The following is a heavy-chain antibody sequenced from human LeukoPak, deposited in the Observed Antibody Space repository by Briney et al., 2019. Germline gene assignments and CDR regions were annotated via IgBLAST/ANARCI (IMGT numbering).Heavy chain of an antibody. V-gene: IGHV4-31*03. J-gene: IGHJ3*02. CDR1: GGSISSGGYY. CDR2: IYYGGST. Sequence: SETLSLTCTVAGGSISSGGYYWSWIRQHPGKGLEWIGYIYYGGSTYYNPSLKSRVTISVDTSKNQFSLKLSSVTAADTAVYYCARDVGIRAFDIWGQGTMVTVSS. D-gene: IGHD6-13*01. CDR3: ARDVGIRAFDI.